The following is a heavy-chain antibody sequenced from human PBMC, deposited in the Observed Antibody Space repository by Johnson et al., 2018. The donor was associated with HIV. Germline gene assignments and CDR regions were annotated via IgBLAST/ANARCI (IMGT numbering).Heavy chain of an antibody. D-gene: IGHD3-22*01. J-gene: IGHJ3*02. CDR2: IYRGGST. V-gene: IGHV3-66*02. CDR3: AKEYYYDSSGFPDAFDI. CDR1: GFTVSSNY. Sequence: VQLVESGGGLVPPGGSLRLSCAASGFTVSSNYMSWVRQAPGKGLEWVSVIYRGGSTYYADSVKGRFTISRDNSKNTMDLQMNSLRAEDTAVYYCAKEYYYDSSGFPDAFDIWGQGTMVTVSS.